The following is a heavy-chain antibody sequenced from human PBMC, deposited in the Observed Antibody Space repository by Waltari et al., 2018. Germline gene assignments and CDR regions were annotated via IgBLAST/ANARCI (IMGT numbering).Heavy chain of an antibody. D-gene: IGHD2-15*01. J-gene: IGHJ4*02. CDR3: ARIGLGATGYRH. CDR2: INSEGSST. Sequence: EVQLVESGGGLVQPGGSLRLSCEGSGFTFSSFWMHWVRQAPGKGLVWRSRINSEGSSTGYADSVKGRFTISRDNSKNTLYLQMDSLRAEDTAVYYCARIGLGATGYRHWGQGTLVTVSS. CDR1: GFTFSSFW. V-gene: IGHV3-74*01.